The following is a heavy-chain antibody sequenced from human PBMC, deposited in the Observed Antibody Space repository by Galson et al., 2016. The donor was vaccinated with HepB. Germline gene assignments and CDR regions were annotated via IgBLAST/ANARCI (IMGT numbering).Heavy chain of an antibody. CDR2: ISYDGSNK. J-gene: IGHJ4*02. CDR1: KFRFSAYG. Sequence: LRLSCAASKFRFSAYGMHWVRQAPGKGLEWVAVISYDGSNKYYADSVKGRFTISRDSSKNTLHLQMDGLKAEDTAIYYCAKHTYIYASATFSGFDSWGQGTLVTVSS. CDR3: AKHTYIYASATFSGFDS. V-gene: IGHV3-30*18. D-gene: IGHD5-18*01.